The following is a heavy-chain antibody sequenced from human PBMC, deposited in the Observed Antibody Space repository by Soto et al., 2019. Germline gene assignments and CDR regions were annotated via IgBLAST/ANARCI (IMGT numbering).Heavy chain of an antibody. CDR1: GYTFTSYG. Sequence: VASVKVSCKASGYTFTSYGISWVRQAPGQGLEWMGWISTNNGNTKYAQKVQGRVTMTRNTSTSTAYMELSSLRSEDTAVYYCARGRRRGYCSGGSCYAYWGQGTLVTVSS. J-gene: IGHJ4*02. CDR3: ARGRRRGYCSGGSCYAY. V-gene: IGHV1-18*01. CDR2: ISTNNGNT. D-gene: IGHD2-15*01.